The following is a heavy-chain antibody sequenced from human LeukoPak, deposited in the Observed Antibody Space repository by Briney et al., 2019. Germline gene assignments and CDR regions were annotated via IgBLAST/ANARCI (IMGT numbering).Heavy chain of an antibody. CDR2: IYSGGST. CDR3: ASDYYDHDAFDI. CDR1: GFTVSSNY. Sequence: PGGSLRLSCAASGFTVSSNYMSWVRQAPGKGLEWVSVIYSGGSTYYADSVKGRFTISRDNSKNTLYLQMNSLRAGDTAVYYCASDYYDHDAFDIWGQGTMVTVSP. V-gene: IGHV3-53*01. J-gene: IGHJ3*02. D-gene: IGHD3-22*01.